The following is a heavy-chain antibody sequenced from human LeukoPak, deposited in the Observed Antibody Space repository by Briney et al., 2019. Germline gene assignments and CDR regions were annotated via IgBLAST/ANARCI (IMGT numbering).Heavy chain of an antibody. CDR3: ARARAYYDILTGYPYNNWFDP. V-gene: IGHV4-30-2*01. D-gene: IGHD3-9*01. Sequence: SETLSLTCAVSGGSISSGGYSWSWIRQPPGKGLEWIGYIYHSGSTYYNPSLKSRATISVARSKNQFSLKLSSVTAADTAVYYCARARAYYDILTGYPYNNWFDPWGQGTLVTVSS. J-gene: IGHJ5*02. CDR1: GGSISSGGYS. CDR2: IYHSGST.